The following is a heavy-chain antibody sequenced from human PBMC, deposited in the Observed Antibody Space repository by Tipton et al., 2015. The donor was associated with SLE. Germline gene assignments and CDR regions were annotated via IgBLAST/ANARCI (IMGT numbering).Heavy chain of an antibody. V-gene: IGHV3-21*01. D-gene: IGHD2-2*01. Sequence: SLRLSCAASGFTFSSYSMNWVRQAPVKGLEWVSSIRSSSSYIYYADSVKGRFTISRDNAKNSLYLQMNSLRAEDTAVYYCARDHIVVVPAAIPPDYWGQGTLVTVSS. J-gene: IGHJ4*02. CDR1: GFTFSSYS. CDR2: IRSSSSYI. CDR3: ARDHIVVVPAAIPPDY.